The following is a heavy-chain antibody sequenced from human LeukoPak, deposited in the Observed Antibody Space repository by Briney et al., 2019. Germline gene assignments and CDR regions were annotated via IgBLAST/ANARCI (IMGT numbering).Heavy chain of an antibody. D-gene: IGHD6-13*01. J-gene: IGHJ6*02. CDR2: IDPSDSYT. CDR3: ARLKGIAAAATYGMDA. CDR1: GYSFSSYW. V-gene: IGHV5-10-1*01. Sequence: HGESLKIFCQGSGYSFSSYWRSWVRQMPGKGLEWMGMIDPSDSYTNYSPSFQGHVTISADKSISTAYLQWSSLQASDTAMYYCARLKGIAAAATYGMDACGQGTTVTVSS.